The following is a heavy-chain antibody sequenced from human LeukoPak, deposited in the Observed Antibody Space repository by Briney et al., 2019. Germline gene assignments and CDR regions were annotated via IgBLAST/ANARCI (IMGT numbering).Heavy chain of an antibody. J-gene: IGHJ5*02. CDR2: IYYSGST. CDR3: ARFRYYDFWSGPNWFDP. V-gene: IGHV4-59*01. CDR1: GGSISSDY. D-gene: IGHD3-3*01. Sequence: SETLSLTCTVSGGSISSDYWSWSRQRPGEGRGWGGYIYYSGSTNYNPSLTSRVTISVDTSKNQFSLRLSSVTAADTAVYYCARFRYYDFWSGPNWFDPWGQGTLVTVSS.